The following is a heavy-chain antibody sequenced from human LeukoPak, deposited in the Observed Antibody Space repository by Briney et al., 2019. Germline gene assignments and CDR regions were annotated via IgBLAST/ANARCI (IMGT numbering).Heavy chain of an antibody. CDR2: LYPGVSP. Sequence: SETLSLTCTVSGGPIYSYYWSWIRQTAGKGLECIGRLYPGVSPNYNPSLKSRVTMSVDTSKKQFALKLNTVTAADTAVYYCARLRFYDSTGYSPGHYMDVWGKGTTVTVSS. CDR1: GGPIYSYY. V-gene: IGHV4-4*07. D-gene: IGHD3-22*01. J-gene: IGHJ6*03. CDR3: ARLRFYDSTGYSPGHYMDV.